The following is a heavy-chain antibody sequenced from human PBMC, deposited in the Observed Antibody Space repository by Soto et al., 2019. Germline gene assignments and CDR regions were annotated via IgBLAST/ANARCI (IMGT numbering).Heavy chain of an antibody. J-gene: IGHJ2*01. V-gene: IGHV4-59*12. CDR2: VYHSGST. CDR3: ASRDGYKIDWYFDL. CDR1: GSSISSYY. D-gene: IGHD5-12*01. Sequence: SETLSLTCNVSGSSISSYYGRWIRQPPGKGLEWLGYVYHSGSTYYTPSLKSRVTISVDRSKNQFSLKLSSVTAADTAVYYCASRDGYKIDWYFDLWGRGTLVTVSS.